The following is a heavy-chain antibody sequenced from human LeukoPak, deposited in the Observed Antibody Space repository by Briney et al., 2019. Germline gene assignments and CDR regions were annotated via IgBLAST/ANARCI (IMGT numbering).Heavy chain of an antibody. V-gene: IGHV3-23*01. Sequence: GGSLRLSCAASGFTFSSFAMIWVRQPPGKGLEWVSSIFPTSREIHYADSVRGRFTISRDNSKSTLSLQMNSLRAEDTAVYYCARVLYYYGSGSYNYYMDVWGKGTTVTISS. CDR3: ARVLYYYGSGSYNYYMDV. CDR1: GFTFSSFA. J-gene: IGHJ6*03. CDR2: IFPTSREI. D-gene: IGHD3-10*01.